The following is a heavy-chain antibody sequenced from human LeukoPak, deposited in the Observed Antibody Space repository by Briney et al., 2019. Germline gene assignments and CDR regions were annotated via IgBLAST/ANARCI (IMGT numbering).Heavy chain of an antibody. J-gene: IGHJ4*02. CDR2: ISAYNGNT. CDR3: ARGHPLFDY. CDR1: GYTFTSYY. V-gene: IGHV1-18*04. Sequence: ASVKVSCKASGYTFTSYYMHWVRQAPGQGLEWMGWISAYNGNTNYVQNLQGRVIMTTDTSTNTAYMELRSLRSDDTAVYYCARGHPLFDYWGQGTLVTVSS.